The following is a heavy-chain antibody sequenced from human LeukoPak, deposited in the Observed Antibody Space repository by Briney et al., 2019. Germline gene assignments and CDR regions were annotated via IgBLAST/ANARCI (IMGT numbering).Heavy chain of an antibody. CDR1: GFTFSRYE. CDR2: ISSSGSTM. Sequence: GGSLRLSCAASGFTFSRYEMNWVRQAPGKGLEWVSYISSSGSTMYNADSVKGRFTISRDNAKNSLYLQMNSLRAEDTAIYYCVRDFDFWGQGTLVTVSS. CDR3: VRDFDF. J-gene: IGHJ4*02. V-gene: IGHV3-48*03.